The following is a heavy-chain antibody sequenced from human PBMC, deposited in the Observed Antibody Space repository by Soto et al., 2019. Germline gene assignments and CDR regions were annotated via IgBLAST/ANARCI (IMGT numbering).Heavy chain of an antibody. Sequence: GGSLRLSCAASGFTFSSYAMSWVRQAPGKGLEWVSAISASGGSTYYADSTKGRFTISSDNSKNTLYLQMNSLRAEDTAVYFCAYPFVGEVVLWFGELPTSDAFDIWGQGTLVTVSS. CDR3: AYPFVGEVVLWFGELPTSDAFDI. CDR2: ISASGGST. D-gene: IGHD3-10*01. V-gene: IGHV3-23*01. J-gene: IGHJ3*02. CDR1: GFTFSSYA.